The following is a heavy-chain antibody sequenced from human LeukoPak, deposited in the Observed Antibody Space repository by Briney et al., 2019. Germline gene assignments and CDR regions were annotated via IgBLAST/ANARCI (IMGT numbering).Heavy chain of an antibody. CDR3: ARDERYDGSGYHEVVDAFDI. Sequence: SETLSLTCTVSGGSISSSSYYWGWIRQPPGKGLEWIGNIYYSGSTYYNPSLKSRVTISVDTSKNQFSLKLRSVTAADTAVYYCARDERYDGSGYHEVVDAFDIWGQGTMVTVSS. CDR2: IYYSGST. D-gene: IGHD3-22*01. CDR1: GGSISSSSYY. V-gene: IGHV4-39*07. J-gene: IGHJ3*02.